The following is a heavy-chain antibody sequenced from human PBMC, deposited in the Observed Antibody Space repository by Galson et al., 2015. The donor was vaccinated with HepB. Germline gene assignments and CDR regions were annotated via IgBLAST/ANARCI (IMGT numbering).Heavy chain of an antibody. D-gene: IGHD4-23*01. Sequence: SVKVSCKASGYTFTSYYMHWVRQAPGQGLEWMGIINPSGGSTSYAQKFQGRVTMTRDTSTSTVYMELSSLRSEDTAVYYCARDLVVTYYYYGMDVWGQGTTVTVSS. CDR1: GYTFTSYY. CDR2: INPSGGST. J-gene: IGHJ6*02. CDR3: ARDLVVTYYYYGMDV. V-gene: IGHV1-46*01.